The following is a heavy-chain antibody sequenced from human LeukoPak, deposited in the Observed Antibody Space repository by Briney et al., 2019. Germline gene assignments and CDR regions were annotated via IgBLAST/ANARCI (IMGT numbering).Heavy chain of an antibody. Sequence: GRSLRLSCAASGFTFSSYAMHWDRQAPGKGLEWVASIKQDESEKYHVDSVKGRFTISRDNAKNSVCLQMNSLTAEDTAVYYCVCSIFGVVIGAFDIWGQGTVVTVSS. V-gene: IGHV3-7*01. CDR2: IKQDESEK. CDR3: VCSIFGVVIGAFDI. J-gene: IGHJ3*02. CDR1: GFTFSSYA. D-gene: IGHD3-3*01.